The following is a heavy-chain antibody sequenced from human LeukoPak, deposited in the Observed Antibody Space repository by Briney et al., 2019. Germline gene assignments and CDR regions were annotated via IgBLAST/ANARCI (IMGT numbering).Heavy chain of an antibody. CDR3: ARATDSGDY. V-gene: IGHV4-39*01. CDR2: IYYSGST. J-gene: IGHJ4*02. Sequence: SETLSLTCTVSGGSISSSSYYWGWIRQPPGKGLEWIGSIYYSGSTYYNPSLKSRVTISVDTSKNQFSLKLSSVTAADTAAYYCARATDSGDYWGQGTLVTVSS. CDR1: GGSISSSSYY. D-gene: IGHD1-26*01.